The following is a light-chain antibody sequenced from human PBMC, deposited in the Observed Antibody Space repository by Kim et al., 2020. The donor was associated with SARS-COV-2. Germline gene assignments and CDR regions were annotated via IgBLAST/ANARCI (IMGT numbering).Light chain of an antibody. Sequence: QRVTISCSGSSSNIGSNNVNRYQKLPGTAPKLLIYSNNQRPSGVPDRFSGSKSGTSASLAISGLQSEDEADYYCAAWDDSLNGLWVFGGGTKLTVL. CDR2: SNN. V-gene: IGLV1-44*01. CDR3: AAWDDSLNGLWV. J-gene: IGLJ3*02. CDR1: SSNIGSNN.